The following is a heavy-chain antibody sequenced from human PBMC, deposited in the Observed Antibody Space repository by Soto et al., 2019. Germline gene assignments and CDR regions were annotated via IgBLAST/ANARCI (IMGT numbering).Heavy chain of an antibody. CDR3: ARLAGPGHYSDTYYYGMDV. Sequence: GESLKISWKCSGYVFTSDWISWVHQMPGKGLEWIGGIDPSDSYANYSPSFQGHVTISADKSISTAYLQWSSLKASDTAMYYCARLAGPGHYSDTYYYGMDVWGQGTTVTVSS. D-gene: IGHD3-22*01. V-gene: IGHV5-10-1*01. CDR1: GYVFTSDW. CDR2: IDPSDSYA. J-gene: IGHJ6*02.